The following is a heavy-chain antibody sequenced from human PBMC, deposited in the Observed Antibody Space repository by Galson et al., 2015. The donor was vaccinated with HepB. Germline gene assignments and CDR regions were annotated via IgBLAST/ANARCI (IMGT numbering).Heavy chain of an antibody. V-gene: IGHV3-30-3*01. CDR3: SRDSKYIVVVVAATVRLGLDY. D-gene: IGHD2-15*01. Sequence: SLRLSCAASGFTFSSYAMNWVRQAPGKGLEWVAVISYDGSNKYYADSVKGRFTISRDNYKNTLYLQMNSLIAEDTAVDYCSRDSKYIVVVVAATVRLGLDYWGQGTLLTVSS. CDR2: ISYDGSNK. CDR1: GFTFSSYA. J-gene: IGHJ4*02.